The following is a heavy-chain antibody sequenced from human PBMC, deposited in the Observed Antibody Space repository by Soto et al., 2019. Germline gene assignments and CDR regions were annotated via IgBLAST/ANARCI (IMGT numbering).Heavy chain of an antibody. J-gene: IGHJ6*02. CDR1: GFTFSSYS. CDR2: ISCSSSYI. CDR3: ARVVDYCDPYYYYGMDV. D-gene: IGHD3-22*01. V-gene: IGHV3-21*01. Sequence: EVQLVESGGGLVKPGGSPRLSCAASGFTFSSYSMNWVCQAPGKGLEWVSSISCSSSYIYYADSVKGRFTISRDNAKNSLYLQVNGLRAEDMAVYYCARVVDYCDPYYYYGMDVWGQGTTVTVSS.